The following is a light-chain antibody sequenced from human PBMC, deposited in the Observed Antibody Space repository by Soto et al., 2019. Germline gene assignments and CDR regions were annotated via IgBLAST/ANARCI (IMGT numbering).Light chain of an antibody. V-gene: IGLV2-14*01. CDR1: TRDIAGYNY. J-gene: IGLJ1*01. CDR2: QVT. Sequence: QSVLTQPASVSGSLGQSITISCTGTTRDIAGYNYISWYQQLPGKAPKLMIYQVTIRPSGISNRFSGSKSANTASLTISGLQVEDEDDYYCCSYRSGSAPYYVFGTGTKATVL. CDR3: CSYRSGSAPYYV.